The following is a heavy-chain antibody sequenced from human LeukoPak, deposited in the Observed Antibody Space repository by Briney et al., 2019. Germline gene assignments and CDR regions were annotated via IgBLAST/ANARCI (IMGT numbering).Heavy chain of an antibody. Sequence: PGGSLRLSCAASGFSFNSYAMSWVRQAPGKGLEWVANIKQDGSKKSYVDSVKGRFTISRDNAKNSLYLQMNSLRAEDTAIYYCTRVGYIDEGIDYWGQGTLVTVSS. CDR3: TRVGYIDEGIDY. J-gene: IGHJ4*02. V-gene: IGHV3-7*04. CDR2: IKQDGSKK. CDR1: GFSFNSYA. D-gene: IGHD5-24*01.